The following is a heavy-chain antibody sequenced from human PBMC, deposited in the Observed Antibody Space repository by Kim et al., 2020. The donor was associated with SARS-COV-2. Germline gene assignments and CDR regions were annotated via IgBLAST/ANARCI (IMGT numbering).Heavy chain of an antibody. J-gene: IGHJ4*02. CDR2: ISNDGSNK. D-gene: IGHD2-8*01. CDR1: GFTFSNYD. CDR3: AKDVFRCCGSGY. V-gene: IGHV3-30*18. Sequence: GGSLRLSCAASGFTFSNYDMHWVRQAPGKGLEWVAVISNDGSNKYYADSVKGRVTISRDNSKNTLYLQMNSLRVEDTALYYCAKDVFRCCGSGYWGQGTLVTVSS.